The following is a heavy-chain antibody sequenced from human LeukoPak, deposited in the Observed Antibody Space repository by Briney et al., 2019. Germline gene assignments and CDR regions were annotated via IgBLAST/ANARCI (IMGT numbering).Heavy chain of an antibody. D-gene: IGHD4-11*01. V-gene: IGHV3-33*01. CDR3: ARDLRRTTFDY. J-gene: IGHJ4*02. CDR2: MWSEDNSQ. CDR1: GFAFNNYG. Sequence: ERSLRLSCAASGFAFNNYGMHWVRQAPGKGLEWVGVMWSEDNSQHYADSVKGRLTISKDSSKSTLYLQMNSLRAEDTAVYYCARDLRRTTFDYWGQGTLVTVSS.